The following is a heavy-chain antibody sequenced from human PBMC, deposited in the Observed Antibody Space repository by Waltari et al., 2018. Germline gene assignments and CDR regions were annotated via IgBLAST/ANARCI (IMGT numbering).Heavy chain of an antibody. CDR2: INSDVSST. J-gene: IGHJ4*02. CDR3: AKHGSSDY. CDR1: ASTSTSYG. D-gene: IGHD6-6*01. Sequence: VQLVESGGGLVQPGGSLRLPCAASASTSTSYGRHWVRQAPGKGLVWVSRINSDVSSTSYADSVKGRFTISRDNAKNTLYLQMNSLRAEDTAVYYCAKHGSSDYWGQGTLVTVSS. V-gene: IGHV3-74*01.